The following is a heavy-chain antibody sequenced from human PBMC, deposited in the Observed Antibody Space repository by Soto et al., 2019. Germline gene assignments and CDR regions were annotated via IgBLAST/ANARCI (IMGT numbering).Heavy chain of an antibody. CDR2: IVPVFGTP. D-gene: IGHD3-22*01. V-gene: IGHV1-69*01. CDR1: GGSFPSDT. J-gene: IGHJ3*02. CDR3: TRPSSGYYHDAFDI. Sequence: QVQLMQSGAEVKKPGSSVKVSCKASGGSFPSDTISWVRQAPGQGLEWLGGIVPVFGTPNHAQKFQGRVTMSADGSTNTAYMELTSLRPEDTAVYYCTRPSSGYYHDAFDIWGQGTLVTVSS.